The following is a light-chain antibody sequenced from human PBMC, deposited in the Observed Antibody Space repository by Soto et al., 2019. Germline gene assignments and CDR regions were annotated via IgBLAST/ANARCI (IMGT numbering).Light chain of an antibody. V-gene: IGKV3-15*01. J-gene: IGKJ4*01. CDR3: QQYNNLPLS. CDR1: QSVSSN. CDR2: GAS. Sequence: EIVMTQSPGTLSLSPGERATLSCRASQSVSSNLAWYQQKPGQAPRLLIYGASTRATGIPARFSGSGSGTEFTLTISSLQSEDFAVYYCQQYNNLPLSCGGGNKVEIK.